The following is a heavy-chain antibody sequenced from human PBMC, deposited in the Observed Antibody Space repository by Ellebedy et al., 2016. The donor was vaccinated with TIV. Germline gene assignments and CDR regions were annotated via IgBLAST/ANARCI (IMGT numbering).Heavy chain of an antibody. Sequence: AASVKVSCKASGYTFTSYDINWVRQATGQGLEWMGWMNPNSGNRGYAQKFQGRVTISRNTSISTAYMELGSLRSEDTAVYFCARDSGSFGFDPWGQGTLVTVSS. V-gene: IGHV1-8*03. CDR1: GYTFTSYD. D-gene: IGHD3-10*01. CDR3: ARDSGSFGFDP. J-gene: IGHJ5*02. CDR2: MNPNSGNR.